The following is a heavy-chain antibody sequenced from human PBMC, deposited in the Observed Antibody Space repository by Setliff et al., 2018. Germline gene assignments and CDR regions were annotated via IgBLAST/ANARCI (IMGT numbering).Heavy chain of an antibody. J-gene: IGHJ4*02. Sequence: SETLSLTCAVYGGSFSGYYWSWIRQPPGKGLEWIGEINHSGSTNYNPSLKRRVTISVDTSKNQFSLKLSSVTAADTAVYYCARDNRDYDFWSGYYSLRGYFDYWGQGTLVTVSS. CDR3: ARDNRDYDFWSGYYSLRGYFDY. V-gene: IGHV4-34*01. D-gene: IGHD3-3*01. CDR1: GGSFSGYY. CDR2: INHSGST.